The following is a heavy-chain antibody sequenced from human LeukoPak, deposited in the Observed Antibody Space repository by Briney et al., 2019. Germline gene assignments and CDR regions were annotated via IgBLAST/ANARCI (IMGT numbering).Heavy chain of an antibody. V-gene: IGHV3-33*03. Sequence: PGGSLRLSCAASGFTFSSYGMHWVRQAPGKGLEWVAVIWYGGSNKYYADSVKGRFTISRDNAKNSLYLQMNSLRAEDTALYYCAKDKSPLFFPDAFDIWGQGTMVTVSS. CDR3: AKDKSPLFFPDAFDI. J-gene: IGHJ3*02. CDR1: GFTFSSYG. CDR2: IWYGGSNK. D-gene: IGHD2-21*01.